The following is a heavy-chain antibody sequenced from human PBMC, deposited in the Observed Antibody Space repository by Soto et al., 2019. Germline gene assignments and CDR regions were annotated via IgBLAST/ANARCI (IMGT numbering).Heavy chain of an antibody. J-gene: IGHJ4*02. Sequence: GGSLRLSCAASGFTFSSYAMSWVRQAPGKGLEWVSAISGSGGSTYYADSVKGRFTISRDNSKNTLYLQMNSLRAEDTAVYYCAKTSMVRGVIITRYYFDYWGQGTLVTVSS. CDR3: AKTSMVRGVIITRYYFDY. CDR2: ISGSGGST. D-gene: IGHD3-10*01. V-gene: IGHV3-23*01. CDR1: GFTFSSYA.